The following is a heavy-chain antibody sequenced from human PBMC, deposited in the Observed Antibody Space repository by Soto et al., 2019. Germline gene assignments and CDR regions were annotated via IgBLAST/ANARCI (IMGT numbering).Heavy chain of an antibody. CDR3: AKDLQSYGDYDYYCYGMDV. J-gene: IGHJ6*02. CDR1: GFTFSTYG. V-gene: IGHV3-30*18. D-gene: IGHD4-17*01. CDR2: ISYDGTNK. Sequence: QVQPVESGGGEVQPGRSLTISCAASGFTFSTYGMHWVRQTPGKGLEWVAVISYDGTNKFYSDSVKGRFTISRDNFKNTLTLQMNSLRAADTAVYSCAKDLQSYGDYDYYCYGMDVWGLGTRVTVSS.